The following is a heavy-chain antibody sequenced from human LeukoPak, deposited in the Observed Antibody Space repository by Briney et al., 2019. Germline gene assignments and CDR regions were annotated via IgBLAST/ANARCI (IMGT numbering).Heavy chain of an antibody. CDR3: ARLMSTATPEGP. D-gene: IGHD2-8*01. CDR1: GYTFTSYY. V-gene: IGHV1-46*01. J-gene: IGHJ5*02. Sequence: ASVKVSCKASGYTFTSYYMHWVRQAPGQGLEWMGIINPSGGSTSYAQKFQGRVTMTRDTSISTAYMELSRLRSDDTAVCYCARLMSTATPEGPWGQGTLVTVSS. CDR2: INPSGGST.